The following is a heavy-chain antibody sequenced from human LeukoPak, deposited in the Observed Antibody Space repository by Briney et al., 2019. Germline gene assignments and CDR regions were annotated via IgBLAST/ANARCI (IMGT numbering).Heavy chain of an antibody. V-gene: IGHV3-21*01. D-gene: IGHD3-22*01. CDR3: ARDYDRSGYSDS. CDR1: GFTFSSYS. Sequence: GGSLRLSCAASGFTFSSYSMNWVRQAPGKGLEWVSSISSSSSYIYYADSVKGRFTISRDNAKNSLYLQMNSLRAEDTAVYYCARDYDRSGYSDSWGQGTLVTVSS. J-gene: IGHJ4*02. CDR2: ISSSSSYI.